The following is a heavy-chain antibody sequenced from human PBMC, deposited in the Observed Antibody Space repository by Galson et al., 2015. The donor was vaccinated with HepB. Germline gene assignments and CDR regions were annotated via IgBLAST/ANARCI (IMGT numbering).Heavy chain of an antibody. J-gene: IGHJ6*01. V-gene: IGHV5-51*01. CDR2: IYPYDSET. CDR3: AAAVTTLYYYYGLDV. CDR1: GYRFSRYW. D-gene: IGHD4-17*01. Sequence: SGAEVKKPGESLTISCKGSGYRFSRYWIGWVRQMPGKGLEWIAIIYPYDSETTYTPSLQGQVTISADKSIGTAFLQWSSLRSSDTAIYYCAAAVTTLYYYYGLDVWGQGTTVTVSS.